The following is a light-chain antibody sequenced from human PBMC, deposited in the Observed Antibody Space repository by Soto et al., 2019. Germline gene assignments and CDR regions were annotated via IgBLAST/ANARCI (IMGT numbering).Light chain of an antibody. CDR2: SAS. J-gene: IGKJ4*01. CDR1: QSVSSN. Sequence: EIVMTQSPATLSVSPGERATLSCRASQSVSSNLAWYQQKPGQAPRLLIYSASIRATGIPPRFSGSGSGTEFTLTISSLQSEDFATYYCQQYNNWPTFGGGTKVEIK. V-gene: IGKV3-15*01. CDR3: QQYNNWPT.